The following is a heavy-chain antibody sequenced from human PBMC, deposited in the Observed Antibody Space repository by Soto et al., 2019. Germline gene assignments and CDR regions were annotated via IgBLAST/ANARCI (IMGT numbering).Heavy chain of an antibody. CDR3: ARCIVGATNAFDL. J-gene: IGHJ3*01. V-gene: IGHV3-30-3*01. CDR1: GFTFSSYA. Sequence: QVQLVESGGGVVQPGRSLRLSCAASGFTFSSYAMHWVRQAPGKGLEWVAVISYDGSNKYYADSVKGRFTISRDNSKNTLYLQMNSLRAEDTAVYYCARCIVGATNAFDLWGQGTMVTVSS. CDR2: ISYDGSNK. D-gene: IGHD1-26*01.